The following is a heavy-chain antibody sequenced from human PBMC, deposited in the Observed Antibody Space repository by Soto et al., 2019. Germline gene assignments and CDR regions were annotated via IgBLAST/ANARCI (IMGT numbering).Heavy chain of an antibody. CDR1: GGTFSTYS. V-gene: IGHV1-69*06. D-gene: IGHD1-26*01. J-gene: IGHJ4*02. CDR2: IIPIFGTA. Sequence: QVQLVQSGAEVKKPGSSVKVSCKTSGGTFSTYSIVWVRQSPGEGLEWMGGIIPIFGTANNAQKFQDRVTITADKSTNTAFMELSSLKSDDTAMYYCASSSGNNYGVGQNYCFDYWGQGTLVTVSS. CDR3: ASSSGNNYGVGQNYCFDY.